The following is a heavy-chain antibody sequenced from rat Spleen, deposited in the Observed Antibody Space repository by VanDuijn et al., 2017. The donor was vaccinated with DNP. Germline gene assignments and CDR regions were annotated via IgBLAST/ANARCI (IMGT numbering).Heavy chain of an antibody. V-gene: IGHV5-27*01. CDR3: ATSDSYGFAY. CDR2: ISPSGGST. Sequence: EVQLVESGGVLVQPGRSLKLSCAASGFTFSNYYMAWVRQAPTKGLEWVASISPSGGSTYYPDSVKGRFTISRDNAKSTQYLQMDSLRSEDTATYYCATSDSYGFAYWGQGTLVTVSS. CDR1: GFTFSNYY. D-gene: IGHD1-2*01. J-gene: IGHJ3*01.